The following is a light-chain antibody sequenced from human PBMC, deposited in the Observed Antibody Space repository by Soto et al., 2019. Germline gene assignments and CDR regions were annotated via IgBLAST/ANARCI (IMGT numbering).Light chain of an antibody. CDR2: AAS. CDR3: QQCYSTPRT. CDR1: KSISNF. Sequence: DIQMTQSPPSLSASVGDRVTITCRASKSISNFLNWDQQKPGQAPKLLFYAASSLQSGVPSSFSGSASRTFFTITISSLQHEDFATYYSQQCYSTPRTFGQGTEVEIK. J-gene: IGKJ1*01. V-gene: IGKV1-39*01.